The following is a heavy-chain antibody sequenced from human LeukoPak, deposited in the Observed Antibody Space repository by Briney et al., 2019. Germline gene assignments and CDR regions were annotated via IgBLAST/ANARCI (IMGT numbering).Heavy chain of an antibody. J-gene: IGHJ4*02. D-gene: IGHD6-6*01. Sequence: ASEKVSCKASGCTFSSYATSWVRQAPGQGLEWMGRIIPILGIANYAQKFQGRVTIPADTSTSTAYMELSSLRSEDTAVYYCARAGAARTFDYWGQGTLVTVSS. CDR1: GCTFSSYA. V-gene: IGHV1-69*04. CDR2: IIPILGIA. CDR3: ARAGAARTFDY.